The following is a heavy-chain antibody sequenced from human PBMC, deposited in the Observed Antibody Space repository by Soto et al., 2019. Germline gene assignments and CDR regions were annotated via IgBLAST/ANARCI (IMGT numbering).Heavy chain of an antibody. Sequence: SETLSLTCAVSSGSISSSNWWSWVRQPPGKGLEWIGEIYHSGSTNYNPSLKSRVTISVDKSKNQFSLKLSSVTAADTAVYYCARIGSRDYYYGSGSPNWFDPWGQGTLVIVSS. CDR2: IYHSGST. V-gene: IGHV4-4*02. CDR3: ARIGSRDYYYGSGSPNWFDP. CDR1: SGSISSSNW. J-gene: IGHJ5*02. D-gene: IGHD3-10*01.